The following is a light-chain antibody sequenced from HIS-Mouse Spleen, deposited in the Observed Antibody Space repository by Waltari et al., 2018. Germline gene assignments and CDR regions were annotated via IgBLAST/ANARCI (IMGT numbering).Light chain of an antibody. Sequence: QSALTQPASVSGSPGQSITISCTGTSSDVGCYNYVPWYQQNPGNAPKRMIYDVSNRPSGVSNRFSGSKSGNTASLTISGLQTEDEADYYCSSYTSSSFNVVFGGGTKLTVL. CDR2: DVS. J-gene: IGLJ2*01. CDR1: SSDVGCYNY. CDR3: SSYTSSSFNVV. V-gene: IGLV2-14*03.